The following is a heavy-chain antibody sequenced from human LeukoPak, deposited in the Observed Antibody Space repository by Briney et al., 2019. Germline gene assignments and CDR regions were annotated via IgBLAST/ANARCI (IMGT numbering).Heavy chain of an antibody. CDR3: ARGAYGGYVNWFDP. J-gene: IGHJ5*02. CDR1: GGSISSYY. V-gene: IGHV4-59*12. Sequence: PSETLSLTCTVSGGSISSYYWSWIRQPPGKGLEWIGSIYYSGSTNYKSSLKSRVTISVDTSKNQFSLKLSSVTAADTAVYYCARGAYGGYVNWFDPWGQGTLVTVSS. D-gene: IGHD5-12*01. CDR2: IYYSGST.